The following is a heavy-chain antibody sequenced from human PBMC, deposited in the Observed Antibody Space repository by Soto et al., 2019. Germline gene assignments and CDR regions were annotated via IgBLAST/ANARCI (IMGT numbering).Heavy chain of an antibody. J-gene: IGHJ3*02. CDR1: GFTFSSYV. Sequence: EVQLLESGGGLVQPGGSLRLSCEASGFTFSSYVMSWVRQAPGKGLECVSTISAGGDSTYSADSVKGRFTISRDNTKNTLYLQMNRMRVEDTAIYYCAKACGSTMVALLIDAFDIWGQGTMVTVS. V-gene: IGHV3-23*01. D-gene: IGHD2-15*01. CDR2: ISAGGDST. CDR3: AKACGSTMVALLIDAFDI.